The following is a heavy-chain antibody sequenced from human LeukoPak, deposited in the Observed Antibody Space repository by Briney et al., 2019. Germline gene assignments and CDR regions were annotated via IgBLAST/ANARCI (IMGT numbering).Heavy chain of an antibody. V-gene: IGHV1-69*01. Sequence: SGKVACKASGGTFSSYSISWVRQAPGQGLEWMGGIIPIFGTANYAQKFEGRVTITADESTSTAYMELSSLTSEDTAVYSCAAMWITDRFSDYWGQGTLVTVSS. CDR1: GGTFSSYS. J-gene: IGHJ4*02. D-gene: IGHD3-3*01. CDR2: IIPIFGTA. CDR3: AAMWITDRFSDY.